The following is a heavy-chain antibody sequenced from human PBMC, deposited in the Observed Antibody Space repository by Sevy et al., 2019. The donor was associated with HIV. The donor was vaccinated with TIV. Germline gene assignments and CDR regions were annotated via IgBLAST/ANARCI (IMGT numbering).Heavy chain of an antibody. CDR3: ARYLGTRDYYYGMDV. J-gene: IGHJ6*02. Sequence: SETLSLTCAVSGGSISSSNGWSWVRQPPGKGLEWIGEIYHSGSTNYNPSLKSRVTISVDKSKNQFSLKLSSVTAADTAVYYCARYLGTRDYYYGMDVWGQGTTVTVSS. V-gene: IGHV4-4*02. CDR2: IYHSGST. D-gene: IGHD1-1*01. CDR1: GGSISSSNG.